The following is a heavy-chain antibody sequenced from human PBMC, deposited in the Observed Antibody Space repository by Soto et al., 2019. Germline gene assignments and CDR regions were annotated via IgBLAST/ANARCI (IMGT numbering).Heavy chain of an antibody. CDR2: INGDGSST. V-gene: IGHV3-74*01. Sequence: EVQLVESGGDLVQPGGSLRLSCAASGFTFSSYWMHWVRQAPGKGLVWVSRINGDGSSTNYADSVKGRFTISRDNAKNTLYLQMHNLRAEDTAVYYCVRAFDYWGQGTLVTVSS. J-gene: IGHJ4*02. CDR1: GFTFSSYW. CDR3: VRAFDY.